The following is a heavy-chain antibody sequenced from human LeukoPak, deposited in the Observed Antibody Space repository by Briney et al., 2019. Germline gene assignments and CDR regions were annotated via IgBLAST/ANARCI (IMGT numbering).Heavy chain of an antibody. D-gene: IGHD3-22*01. Sequence: PGGSLRLSCAASGFAFSTYGMSWVRQAPGKGLECVSAITGSGSGGITFYADSVKGRFTISRDNSKNTLYLQMSSLRAEDTAAYYCAKSSGYFGDYWGQGTLVTVSS. V-gene: IGHV3-23*01. J-gene: IGHJ4*02. CDR3: AKSSGYFGDY. CDR1: GFAFSTYG. CDR2: ITGSGSGGIT.